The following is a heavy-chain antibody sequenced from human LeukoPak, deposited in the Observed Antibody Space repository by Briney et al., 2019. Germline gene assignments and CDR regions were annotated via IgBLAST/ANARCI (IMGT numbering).Heavy chain of an antibody. D-gene: IGHD3-9*01. J-gene: IGHJ3*02. CDR1: GLTVSSNY. CDR2: IYSGGST. Sequence: GGSLRLSCAASGLTVSSNYMSWVRQAPGKGLEWVSVIYSGGSTYYADSVKGRFTISRGNSKNTLYLQMNSLRAEDTAVYYCARERILTGRRDAFDIWGQGTMVTVSS. CDR3: ARERILTGRRDAFDI. V-gene: IGHV3-66*01.